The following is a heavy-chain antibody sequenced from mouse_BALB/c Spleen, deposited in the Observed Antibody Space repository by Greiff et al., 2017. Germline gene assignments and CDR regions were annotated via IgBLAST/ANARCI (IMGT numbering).Heavy chain of an antibody. J-gene: IGHJ2*01. CDR2: INPYNDGT. V-gene: IGHV1-14*01. CDR3: AKGSHYYGYDY. D-gene: IGHD1-2*01. Sequence: EVQLQQSGPELVKPGASVKMSCKASGYTLTSYVMHWVKQKPGQGLEWIGYINPYNDGTKYNEKFKGKATLTSDKSSSTAYMELSSLTSEDSAVYYCAKGSHYYGYDYWGQGTTLTVAS. CDR1: GYTLTSYV.